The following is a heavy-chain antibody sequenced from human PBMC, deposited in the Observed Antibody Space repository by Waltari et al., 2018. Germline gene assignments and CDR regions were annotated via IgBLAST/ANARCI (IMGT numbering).Heavy chain of an antibody. J-gene: IGHJ6*01. D-gene: IGHD1-20*01. V-gene: IGHV1-3*04. CDR3: ARNNGMGITIPMPFYYGMDV. CDR2: INTVNGDT. Sequence: QVQFVQSGAEVQKPGASGKVSCKVSGDMFSRHSMHWVRQAPGQWREWMGRINTVNGDTKYSQKCMTRVTITRDTSASIAYVELSSRTSEDTALYVCARNNGMGITIPMPFYYGMDVWGQGTTVTVSS. CDR1: GDMFSRHS.